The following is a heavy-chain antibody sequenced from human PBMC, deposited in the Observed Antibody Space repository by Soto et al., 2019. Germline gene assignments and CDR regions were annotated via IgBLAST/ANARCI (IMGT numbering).Heavy chain of an antibody. CDR2: ISAYSGNT. J-gene: IGHJ6*02. Sequence: QVQLVQSGDEVRKPGSSVKVSCKASGYIFVNYGIDWVRQAPGQGLEWMGWISAYSGNTHYASKVQGRLTMTTDTSTSTAYMDLGSLTSDDTAGYYCAMVDNYVTPTPQDVGGQGTTVTVSS. CDR1: GYIFVNYG. CDR3: AMVDNYVTPTPQDV. V-gene: IGHV1-18*01. D-gene: IGHD3-16*01.